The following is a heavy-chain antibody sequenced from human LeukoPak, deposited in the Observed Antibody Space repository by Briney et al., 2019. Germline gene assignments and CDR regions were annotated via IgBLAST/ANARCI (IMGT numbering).Heavy chain of an antibody. CDR1: GYSFTGYY. D-gene: IGHD2-8*01. CDR3: ARGGLRVMVYRLYYMDV. CDR2: INPNSGDT. V-gene: IGHV1-2*02. J-gene: IGHJ6*03. Sequence: ASVKVSCKASGYSFTGYYMHWVRQATGQGLEWMGWINPNSGDTKYAQKFQGRVTMTRDTSISTAYMELTRLRSDDTAVYYCARGGLRVMVYRLYYMDVWGKGTTVTVSS.